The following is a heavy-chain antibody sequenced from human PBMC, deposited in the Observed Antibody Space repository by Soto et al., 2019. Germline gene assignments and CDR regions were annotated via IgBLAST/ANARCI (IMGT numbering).Heavy chain of an antibody. CDR1: GYTFTSHD. V-gene: IGHV1-8*01. CDR3: ASDMSTT. Sequence: QVQLVQSGAEVKKTGASLKVSCKASGYTFTSHDINWMRQATGQGLEWMGRMKRNSGHRNYAQKFQGRVTMTRDTSISTAYMELTNLRSEDTAICYCASDMSTTWGQGTLVTVSS. CDR2: MKRNSGHR. J-gene: IGHJ5*02. D-gene: IGHD2-2*01.